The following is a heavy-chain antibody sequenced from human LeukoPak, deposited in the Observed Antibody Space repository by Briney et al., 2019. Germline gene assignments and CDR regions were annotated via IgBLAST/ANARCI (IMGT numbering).Heavy chain of an antibody. CDR3: AREGYNYGSDAFDI. V-gene: IGHV3-7*03. D-gene: IGHD5-18*01. CDR1: GFTFMSYW. J-gene: IGHJ3*02. Sequence: AGGSLRLSCAASGFTFMSYWMSWVRQAPGKGLEWVANIKQDGSEKYYVDSVKGRCTISRDNAKNSLYLQMNSLRTEDTAVYYCAREGYNYGSDAFDIWGQGTMVTVSS. CDR2: IKQDGSEK.